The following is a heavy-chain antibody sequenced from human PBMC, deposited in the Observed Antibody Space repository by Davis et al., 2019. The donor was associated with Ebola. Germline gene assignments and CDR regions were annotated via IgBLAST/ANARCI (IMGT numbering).Heavy chain of an antibody. CDR2: IDTSGST. V-gene: IGHV4-61*09. Sequence: PSETLSLTCTISGDSISSGIYFWSWIRQPAGKGLEWVGHIDTSGSTIYNPSLKSRVTISLDTSKNQFSLKLTSMTAADTAIYYCTSGWPRGFDYWGQGTLVTVSS. D-gene: IGHD6-19*01. CDR1: GDSISSGIYF. J-gene: IGHJ4*02. CDR3: TSGWPRGFDY.